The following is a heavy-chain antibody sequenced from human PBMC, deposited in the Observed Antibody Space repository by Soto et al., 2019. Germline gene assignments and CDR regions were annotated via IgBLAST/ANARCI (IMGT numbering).Heavy chain of an antibody. CDR1: GGSFSGYY. D-gene: IGHD2-21*02. CDR3: ASALAYCGGDCYD. Sequence: QVQLQQWGAGLLKPSETLSLTCAVYGGSFSGYYWSWIRQPPGKGLEWIGEINHSGSTNYNPSLKRRVTISVDTSKNQFSLKLSSVTAADTAVYYCASALAYCGGDCYDWGQGTLVTVSS. CDR2: INHSGST. V-gene: IGHV4-34*01. J-gene: IGHJ4*02.